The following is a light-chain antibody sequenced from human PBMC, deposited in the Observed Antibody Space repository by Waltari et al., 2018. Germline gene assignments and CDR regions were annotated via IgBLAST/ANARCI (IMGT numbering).Light chain of an antibody. Sequence: QSALTQPPSASGSPGQSVTISCTGTSSDVGGYNYVSWYQQHPGKAPKLMIYEVARLPSGVPDRFSGSKSGKTASLTVSGLQAEDEADYYCSSYAGSKNYVFGTGTKVTVL. J-gene: IGLJ1*01. CDR2: EVA. CDR1: SSDVGGYNY. CDR3: SSYAGSKNYV. V-gene: IGLV2-8*01.